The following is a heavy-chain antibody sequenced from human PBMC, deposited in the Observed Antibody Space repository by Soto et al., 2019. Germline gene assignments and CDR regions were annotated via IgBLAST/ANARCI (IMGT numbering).Heavy chain of an antibody. CDR3: AREARGDYVWFDY. V-gene: IGHV4-59*12. J-gene: IGHJ4*02. D-gene: IGHD4-17*01. Sequence: SETLSLTCTVSGGSISSYYWSWIRQPPGKGLEWIGYIYYSGSTNYNPPLKSRVTISVDTSKNQFSLKLSSVTAADTAVYYCAREARGDYVWFDYWGQGTLVTVSS. CDR2: IYYSGST. CDR1: GGSISSYY.